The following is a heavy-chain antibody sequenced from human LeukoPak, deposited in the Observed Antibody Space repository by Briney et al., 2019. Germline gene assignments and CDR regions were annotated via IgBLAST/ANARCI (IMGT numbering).Heavy chain of an antibody. V-gene: IGHV3-48*01. D-gene: IGHD2-8*02. Sequence: GGSLRLSCAASGFSFSGYSMAWVRQAAGKGLEWVSYISRFSTTIHYADSVKGRFTISRDNVNNSLFLQMNSLRAEDTAVYYCARACNFCFTGADYWGQGSLVTVSS. CDR2: ISRFSTTI. J-gene: IGHJ4*02. CDR3: ARACNFCFTGADY. CDR1: GFSFSGYS.